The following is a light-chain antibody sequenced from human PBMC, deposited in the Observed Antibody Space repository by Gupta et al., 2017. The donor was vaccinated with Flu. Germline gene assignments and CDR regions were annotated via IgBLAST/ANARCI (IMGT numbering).Light chain of an antibody. CDR3: QSYDSSLSVWV. J-gene: IGLJ3*02. V-gene: IGLV1-40*01. CDR2: GNS. CDR1: SSNIGAGYD. Sequence: QSVLQQPPSLSAAPGQSVTFSTTGSSSNIGAGYDVHWYQQLPGTAPKLLIYGNSNRPSGVPDRFSGSKSGTSASLAITGLQAEDEADYYCQSYDSSLSVWVFGGGTKLTVL.